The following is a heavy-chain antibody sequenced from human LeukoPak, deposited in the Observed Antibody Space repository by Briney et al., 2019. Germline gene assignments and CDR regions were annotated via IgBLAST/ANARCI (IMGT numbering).Heavy chain of an antibody. CDR2: ISGSGGST. V-gene: IGHV3-23*01. D-gene: IGHD2-15*01. J-gene: IGHJ4*02. CDR3: AKWAPAGYCSGGSCYPQG. Sequence: GGSLRLSCAASGFTFSSYAMSWVRQAPGKGLEWVSAISGSGGSTYYADSVKGRFTISRDNSKNTLYLQMNSLRAEDTAVYYCAKWAPAGYCSGGSCYPQGRGQGTLVTVSS. CDR1: GFTFSSYA.